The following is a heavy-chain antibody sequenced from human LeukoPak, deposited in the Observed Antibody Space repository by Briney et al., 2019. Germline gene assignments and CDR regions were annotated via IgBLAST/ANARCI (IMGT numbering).Heavy chain of an antibody. CDR1: GGSISSYY. J-gene: IGHJ4*02. CDR2: IYYSGST. V-gene: IGHV4-59*01. D-gene: IGHD3-22*01. Sequence: SETLSLTCTVSGGSISSYYWSWIRQPPGKGLEWIGYIYYSGSTNYNPSLKSRVTISGDTSKNQFSLKLSSVTAADTAVYYCARRLFYYDSSGYPTYYFDYWGQGTLVTVSS. CDR3: ARRLFYYDSSGYPTYYFDY.